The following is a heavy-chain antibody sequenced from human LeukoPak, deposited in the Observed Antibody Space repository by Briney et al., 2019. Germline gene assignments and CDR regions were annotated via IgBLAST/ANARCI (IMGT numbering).Heavy chain of an antibody. CDR1: GFTFSSYI. D-gene: IGHD6-6*01. V-gene: IGHV3-30-3*01. CDR2: IWYDGSDK. CDR3: ARDTETYSTSGIMEY. J-gene: IGHJ4*02. Sequence: PGGSLRLSCAASGFTFSSYIMHWVRQAPGKEPEWVAVIWYDGSDKNYSDSVKGRFSISRDNSQNTLYLQMNSLRPEDTAVYYCARDTETYSTSGIMEYWGQGTLVTVSS.